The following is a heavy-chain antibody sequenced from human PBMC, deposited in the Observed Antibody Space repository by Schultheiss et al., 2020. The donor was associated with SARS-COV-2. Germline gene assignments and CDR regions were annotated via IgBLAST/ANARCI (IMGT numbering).Heavy chain of an antibody. D-gene: IGHD2-2*01. CDR2: ICGSGGCT. CDR1: GFNFTSCA. J-gene: IGHJ6*02. CDR3: ARSTRYYYYYGMDV. V-gene: IGHV3-23*01. Sequence: GGSLRLSCAASGFNFTSCAMNWVRQAPGKGLEWVSGICGSGGCTDYADSVKGRFTISRDNSKNTLYLQMNSLRAEDTAVYYCARSTRYYYYYGMDVWGQGTTVTVSS.